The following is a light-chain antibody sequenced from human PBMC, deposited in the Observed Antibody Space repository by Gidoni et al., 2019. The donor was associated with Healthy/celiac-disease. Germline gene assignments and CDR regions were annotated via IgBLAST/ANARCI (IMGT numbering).Light chain of an antibody. CDR3: QQRSNWPPVGT. CDR2: DAS. CDR1: QSVRSY. V-gene: IGKV3-11*01. Sequence: VLTQSPATLSLSPGERDTLSCRASQSVRSYLAWYKQKPGQAPRLLIYDASNRATGIPARFRGSGSGTDFTLTISRREPEDFAVYYCQQRSNWPPVGTFGEGPRWRSN. J-gene: IGKJ4*01.